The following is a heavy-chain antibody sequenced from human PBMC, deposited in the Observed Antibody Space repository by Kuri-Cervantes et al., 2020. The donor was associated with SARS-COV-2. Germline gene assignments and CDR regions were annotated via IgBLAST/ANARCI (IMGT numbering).Heavy chain of an antibody. J-gene: IGHJ4*02. CDR2: ISYDGSNK. V-gene: IGHV3-30-3*01. D-gene: IGHD3-3*01. Sequence: GESLKISCAASGFTFSSYAMHWVRQAPGKGLEWVAVISYDGSNKYYADSVKGRFTISRDNSKNTLYLQMNSLRAEDTAVYYCARDLSRSIDRTIFGVSLRPGEYWGQGTLVTVSS. CDR1: GFTFSSYA. CDR3: ARDLSRSIDRTIFGVSLRPGEY.